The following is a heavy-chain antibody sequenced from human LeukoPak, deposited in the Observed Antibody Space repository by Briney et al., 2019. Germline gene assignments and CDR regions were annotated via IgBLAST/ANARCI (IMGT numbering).Heavy chain of an antibody. CDR3: AKNYGDYLTDAFDI. CDR1: GGTFSSYA. J-gene: IGHJ3*02. Sequence: GASVKVSCKASGGTFSSYAISWVRQAPGQGLEWMGRIIPIFGIANYAQKFQGRVTITADKSTSTAYMELSSLRSEDTAVYYCAKNYGDYLTDAFDIWGQGTMVTVSS. CDR2: IIPIFGIA. D-gene: IGHD4-17*01. V-gene: IGHV1-69*04.